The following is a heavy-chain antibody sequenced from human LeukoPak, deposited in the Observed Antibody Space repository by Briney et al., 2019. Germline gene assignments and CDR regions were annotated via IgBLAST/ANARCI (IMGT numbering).Heavy chain of an antibody. V-gene: IGHV3-74*01. Sequence: PGGSLRLSCAASGFTFSSYWMHWVRQAPGKGLVWVSRINSDGSSTSYADSVKGRFTISRDNAKNTLYLQMNSLRAEDTAVYYCAGGWGYSSSSGSPSMFDPWGQGTLVTVSS. CDR3: AGGWGYSSSSGSPSMFDP. CDR2: INSDGSST. D-gene: IGHD6-6*01. J-gene: IGHJ5*02. CDR1: GFTFSSYW.